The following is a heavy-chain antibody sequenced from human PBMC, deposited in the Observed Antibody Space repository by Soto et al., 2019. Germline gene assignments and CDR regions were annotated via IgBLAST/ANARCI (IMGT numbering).Heavy chain of an antibody. CDR1: GGSSSGYY. J-gene: IGHJ4*02. Sequence: SETLSLTCAVYGGSSSGYYWSWIRQPPGKGLEWIGEINHSGSTNYNPSLKSRVTISVDTSKNQFSLKLSSVTAADTAVYYCARGGGYGDYVNKIDYWGQGTLVTVSS. CDR2: INHSGST. CDR3: ARGGGYGDYVNKIDY. D-gene: IGHD4-17*01. V-gene: IGHV4-34*01.